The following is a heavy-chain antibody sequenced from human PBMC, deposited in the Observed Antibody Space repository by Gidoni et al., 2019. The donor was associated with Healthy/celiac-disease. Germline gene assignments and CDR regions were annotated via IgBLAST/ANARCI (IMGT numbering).Heavy chain of an antibody. V-gene: IGHV3-23*04. Sequence: EVELVEPGGGLVQPGGSLRLSCAASGFTFSRYAMGWVRQAPGKGVEWVSAISGSGVSTYYAYAVKGRFTISRDNSKNTLYLQMNSLSAEDTAVYYCARTEIEVVTMPYYFDYWGQGTLVTVSS. CDR1: GFTFSRYA. J-gene: IGHJ4*02. CDR3: ARTEIEVVTMPYYFDY. CDR2: ISGSGVST. D-gene: IGHD3-22*01.